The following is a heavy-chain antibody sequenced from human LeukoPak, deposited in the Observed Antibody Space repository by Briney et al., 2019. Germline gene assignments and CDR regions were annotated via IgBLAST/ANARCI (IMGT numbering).Heavy chain of an antibody. J-gene: IGHJ4*02. CDR3: VKDNPLDY. Sequence: GGSLRLSCGASGFTFINYGMLWVRQAPGKGLDWVAFIRYDGNNKLYADSVKGRFTISRDNSKNTLYLHINSLRAEDTAVYYCVKDNPLDYWGQGTLVIVSS. V-gene: IGHV3-30*02. CDR1: GFTFINYG. CDR2: IRYDGNNK. D-gene: IGHD1-14*01.